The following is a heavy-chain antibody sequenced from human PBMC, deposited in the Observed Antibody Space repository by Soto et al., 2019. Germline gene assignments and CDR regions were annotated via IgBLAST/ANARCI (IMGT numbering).Heavy chain of an antibody. V-gene: IGHV4-39*01. CDR1: GGSISSSSYY. D-gene: IGHD3-9*01. CDR3: ARQVYVLRYFDWLYDY. Sequence: QLQLQESGPGLVKPSETLSLTCTVSGGSISSSSYYWGWIRQPPGKGLEWIGSIYYSGSTYYNPSLKSRVTISVDTSKNQFSLKLSSVTAADTAVYYCARQVYVLRYFDWLYDYWGQGTLVTVSS. CDR2: IYYSGST. J-gene: IGHJ4*02.